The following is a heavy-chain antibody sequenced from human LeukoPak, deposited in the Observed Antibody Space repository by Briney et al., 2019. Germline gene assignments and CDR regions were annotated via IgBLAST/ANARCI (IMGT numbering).Heavy chain of an antibody. J-gene: IGHJ4*02. V-gene: IGHV4-38-2*02. CDR3: ARGRNPGDY. CDR2: IYHSGST. CDR1: GYSISSGYY. Sequence: SETLSLTCTVSGYSISSGYYWGWIRQPPGKGLEWIGSIYHSGSTYYNPSLKSRVTISVDTSKNQFSLKLSSVTAADTAVYYCARGRNPGDYWGQGTLVTVSS.